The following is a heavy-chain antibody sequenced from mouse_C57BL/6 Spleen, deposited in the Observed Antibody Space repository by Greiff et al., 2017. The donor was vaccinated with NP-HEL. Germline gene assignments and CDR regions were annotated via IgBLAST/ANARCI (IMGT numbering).Heavy chain of an antibody. CDR1: GYTFTDYN. D-gene: IGHD1-1*01. V-gene: IGHV1-22*01. J-gene: IGHJ3*01. CDR3: APHYYGSSGGFAY. Sequence: VQLQQSGPELVKPGASVKMSCKASGYTFTDYNMHWVKQSHGKSLEWIGYINPNNGGTSYNQKFKGKATLTVNKSSSTAYMELRSLTSEDSAVYYCAPHYYGSSGGFAYWGQGTLVTVSA. CDR2: INPNNGGT.